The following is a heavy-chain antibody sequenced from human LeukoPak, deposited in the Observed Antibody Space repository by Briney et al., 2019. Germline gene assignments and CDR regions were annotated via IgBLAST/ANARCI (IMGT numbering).Heavy chain of an antibody. J-gene: IGHJ4*02. Sequence: SETLSLTCTVPGRSISGYYGIWIRQPPGQGLEWIAYIYYSGSNNRNPSLRSRVTISVDTSKNQFSLKLSSVTATDTAIYYCAKHRDYGSGWWGFDDWGQGTLVSVSS. V-gene: IGHV4-59*08. D-gene: IGHD6-19*01. CDR2: IYYSGSN. CDR3: AKHRDYGSGWWGFDD. CDR1: GRSISGYY.